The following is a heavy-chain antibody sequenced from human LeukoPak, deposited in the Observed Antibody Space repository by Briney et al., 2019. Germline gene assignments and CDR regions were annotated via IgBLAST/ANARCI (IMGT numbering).Heavy chain of an antibody. CDR3: ARITYCGGDCYAPIAPDFDY. CDR2: IKQDGSEK. D-gene: IGHD2-21*02. Sequence: GGSLRLSCAASGFTFGDHAMSWVRQAPGKGLEWVANIKQDGSEKYYVDSVKGRFTISRDNAKNSLYLQMNSLRAEDTAVYYCARITYCGGDCYAPIAPDFDYWGQGTLVTVSS. CDR1: GFTFGDHA. V-gene: IGHV3-7*01. J-gene: IGHJ4*02.